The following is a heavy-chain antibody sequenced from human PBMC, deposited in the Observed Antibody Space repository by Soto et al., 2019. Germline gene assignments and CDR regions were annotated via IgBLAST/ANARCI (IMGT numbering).Heavy chain of an antibody. CDR2: TYYRSKWYN. D-gene: IGHD3-10*01. Sequence: QTLSLTCAISGDSVSSNSAAWNWIRQSPSRGLEWLGRTYYRSKWYNDYAVSVKSRITINPDTSKNQFSLQLNSVTPEDTAVYYCAREDTMVRGVLYYYYGMDVWGQGTTVTVS. V-gene: IGHV6-1*01. CDR1: GDSVSSNSAA. CDR3: AREDTMVRGVLYYYYGMDV. J-gene: IGHJ6*02.